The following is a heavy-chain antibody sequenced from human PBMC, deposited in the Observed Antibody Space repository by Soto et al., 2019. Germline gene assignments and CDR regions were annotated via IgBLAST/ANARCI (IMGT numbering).Heavy chain of an antibody. CDR2: TNTGGTT. CDR1: GFTVNSNY. D-gene: IGHD1-26*01. J-gene: IGHJ6*02. V-gene: IGHV3-53*02. CDR3: AKGDGFILAV. Sequence: EVQVLATGGGLIQPGGSLRLSCEASGFTVNSNYMSWVRQAPGEGLQWVSITNTGGTTYYADSVKGRFTVSRDNSTNTLYLQINSLRAEDTAVYYCAKGDGFILAVWGQGTTVSVSS.